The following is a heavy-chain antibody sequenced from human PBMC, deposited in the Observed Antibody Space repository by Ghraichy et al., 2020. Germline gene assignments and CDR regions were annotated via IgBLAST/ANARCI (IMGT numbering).Heavy chain of an antibody. D-gene: IGHD4-17*01. V-gene: IGHV3-49*03. CDR1: GFTFGDYA. J-gene: IGHJ4*02. CDR2: IRSKAYGGTT. Sequence: GGSLRLSCTASGFTFGDYAMSWFRQAPGKGLEWVGFIRSKAYGGTTEYAASVKGRFTISRDDSKSIAYLQMNSLKTEDTAVYYCTRDSPYYGDYGRDYWGQGTLVTVSS. CDR3: TRDSPYYGDYGRDY.